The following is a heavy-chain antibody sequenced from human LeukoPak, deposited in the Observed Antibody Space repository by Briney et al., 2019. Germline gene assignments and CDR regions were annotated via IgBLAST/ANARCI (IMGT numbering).Heavy chain of an antibody. CDR1: GFTFNNYA. Sequence: PGGSLRLSCAASGFTFNNYAMSWARQAPGKGLEWVSTISSSGANTYYADSVKGRFTISRDNSKNTLYLQMNSLRAEDTAVYYCAKGGEYQLPGDYWGQGTLVTVSS. J-gene: IGHJ4*02. CDR3: AKGGEYQLPGDY. D-gene: IGHD2-2*01. V-gene: IGHV3-23*01. CDR2: ISSSGANT.